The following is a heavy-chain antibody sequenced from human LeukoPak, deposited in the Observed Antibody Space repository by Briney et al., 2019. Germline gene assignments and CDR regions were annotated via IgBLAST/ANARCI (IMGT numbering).Heavy chain of an antibody. CDR3: ARGRIAVAGPVDY. CDR2: ISAYNGNT. CDR1: GYTFRNYH. V-gene: IGHV1-18*01. D-gene: IGHD6-19*01. Sequence: ASVKVPCKASGYTFRNYHISWVRQAPGQGLEWMGWISAYNGNTNYPQKFQGRVTMTTDTSTSTAYMELRSLRSDDTAVYYCARGRIAVAGPVDYWGQGTLVTVSS. J-gene: IGHJ4*02.